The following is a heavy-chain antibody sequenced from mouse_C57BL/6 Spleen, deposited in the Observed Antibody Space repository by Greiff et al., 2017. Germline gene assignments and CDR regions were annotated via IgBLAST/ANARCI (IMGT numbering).Heavy chain of an antibody. Sequence: EVKLVESGGGLVKPGGSLKLSCAASGFTFSSYAMSWVRQTPEKRLEWVATISDGGSYTYYPDNVKGRFTISRDNAKNNLYLQMSQLKSEDTAMYYCARVRYDFYFDYWGQGTTLTVSS. CDR2: ISDGGSYT. CDR3: ARVRYDFYFDY. V-gene: IGHV5-4*03. J-gene: IGHJ2*01. D-gene: IGHD2-4*01. CDR1: GFTFSSYA.